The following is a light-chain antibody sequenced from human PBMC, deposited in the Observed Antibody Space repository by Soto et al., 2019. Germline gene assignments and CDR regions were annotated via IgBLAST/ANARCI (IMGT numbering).Light chain of an antibody. Sequence: QSVLTQPPSVSGAPGQRVTISCTGSSSNIGAGYDVHWYQQLPGTAPKLLIYGNSNRPSGVPDRSSGSKSGTSASLAITGLQAEDEADYYCQSYDSSLSLFGGGTKLTVL. J-gene: IGLJ3*02. V-gene: IGLV1-40*01. CDR2: GNS. CDR1: SSNIGAGYD. CDR3: QSYDSSLSL.